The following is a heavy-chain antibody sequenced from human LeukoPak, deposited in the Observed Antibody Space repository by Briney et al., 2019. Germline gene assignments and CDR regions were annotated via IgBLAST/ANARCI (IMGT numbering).Heavy chain of an antibody. CDR3: PRNAAVATSRTWFDP. D-gene: IGHD6-19*01. J-gene: IGHJ5*02. V-gene: IGHV4-59*08. Sequence: SETLSLTCTVSAGTITNYYWSWIRQTPGKGLEWIGFTHYSESTIYNASLKRGGTMSVETSKNQLSLKWSSVTAADTAVYYCPRNAAVATSRTWFDPWGQGTLVTVSS. CDR2: THYSEST. CDR1: AGTITNYY.